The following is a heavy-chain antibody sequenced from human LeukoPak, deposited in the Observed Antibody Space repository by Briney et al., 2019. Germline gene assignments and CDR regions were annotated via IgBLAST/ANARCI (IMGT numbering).Heavy chain of an antibody. J-gene: IGHJ4*02. CDR2: IYPGDSDT. CDR3: ARRRAVAGYYYFDY. CDR1: GYRFTSYW. Sequence: GESLKISFKGSGYRFTSYWIAWVRQMPGKGLEWMGMIYPGDSDTRYGPSFQGQVTISTDMSISTAYLQWSSLKASDTAMYYCARRRAVAGYYYFDYWGQGTLVTVSS. D-gene: IGHD6-19*01. V-gene: IGHV5-51*01.